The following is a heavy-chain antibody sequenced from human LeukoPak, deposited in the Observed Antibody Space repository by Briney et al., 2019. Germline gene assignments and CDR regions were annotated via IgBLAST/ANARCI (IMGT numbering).Heavy chain of an antibody. Sequence: SETLSLTCTVSGGSISSYYWSWIRQPPGKGLEWIGYIYYSGSTNYNPSLKSRVTISVDTSKNQFSLKLSSVTAADTAVYYCARSGYDFWSGYPYYFDYWGQGTLVTVSS. V-gene: IGHV4-59*01. CDR3: ARSGYDFWSGYPYYFDY. CDR2: IYYSGST. D-gene: IGHD3-3*01. CDR1: GGSISSYY. J-gene: IGHJ4*02.